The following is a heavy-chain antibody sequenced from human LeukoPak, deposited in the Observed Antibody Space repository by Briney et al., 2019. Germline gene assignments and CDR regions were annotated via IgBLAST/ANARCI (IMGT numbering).Heavy chain of an antibody. J-gene: IGHJ4*02. Sequence: ASVKVSCKASGYTFTGYYMHWVRQAPGQGLEWMGWINPNSGGTNYAQKFQGRVTMTRDTSISTAYMELSRLRSDDTAVYYCARDWTDYYGSGSYCFDYWGQGTLVTVSS. CDR3: ARDWTDYYGSGSYCFDY. CDR2: INPNSGGT. D-gene: IGHD3-10*01. V-gene: IGHV1-2*02. CDR1: GYTFTGYY.